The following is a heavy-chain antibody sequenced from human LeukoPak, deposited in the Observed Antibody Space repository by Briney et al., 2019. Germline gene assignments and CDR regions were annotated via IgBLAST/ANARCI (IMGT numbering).Heavy chain of an antibody. D-gene: IGHD3-22*01. J-gene: IGHJ4*02. Sequence: PSETLSLTCAVYGGSFSGYYWSWIRQPPGKGLEWIGEINHSGSTNYNPSLKSRVTISVDTSKNQFSLKLSSVTAAGTAVYYCARIAVVYYDSSGYSNFDYWGQGTLVTVSS. CDR1: GGSFSGYY. V-gene: IGHV4-34*01. CDR3: ARIAVVYYDSSGYSNFDY. CDR2: INHSGST.